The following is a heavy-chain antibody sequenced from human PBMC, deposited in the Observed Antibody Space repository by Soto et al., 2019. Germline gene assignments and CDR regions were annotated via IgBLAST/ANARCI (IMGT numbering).Heavy chain of an antibody. CDR1: GYTFTSYD. D-gene: IGHD5-18*01. CDR3: ARAFPLEGTDMVKNHYYYYYMDV. J-gene: IGHJ6*03. CDR2: MNPNSGNT. Sequence: ASLKVSCKASGYTFTSYDINWVRQATGQGLEWMGWMNPNSGNTGYAQKFQGRVTMTRNTSISTAYMELSSLRSEDTAVYYCARAFPLEGTDMVKNHYYYYYMDVWGKGTTVTVS. V-gene: IGHV1-8*01.